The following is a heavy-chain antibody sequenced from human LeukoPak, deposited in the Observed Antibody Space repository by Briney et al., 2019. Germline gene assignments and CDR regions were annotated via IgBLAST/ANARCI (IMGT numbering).Heavy chain of an antibody. Sequence: GESLKISCKHSEYSFPNYCIGWVRQVPGKGLEWMGIIYPDDSDTRYSPSFQGQVTISADRSISTAYLQRSSLKASDTAMYYCAIGRGGQQLGDYWGKGTLVTVSS. CDR3: AIGRGGQQLGDY. CDR2: IYPDDSDT. V-gene: IGHV5-51*01. J-gene: IGHJ4*02. CDR1: EYSFPNYC. D-gene: IGHD6-13*01.